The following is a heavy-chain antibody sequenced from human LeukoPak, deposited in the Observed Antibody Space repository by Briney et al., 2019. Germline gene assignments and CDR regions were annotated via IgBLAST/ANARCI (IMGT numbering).Heavy chain of an antibody. CDR3: ARIFDS. J-gene: IGHJ4*02. V-gene: IGHV4-39*07. CDR1: GGSVSTSDYY. Sequence: SETLSLSCTVSGGSVSTSDYYWGWIRQTPGKGLEWIGDIFHNGKTNYNPSLKGRVTISIDTSNNQFSLRLPSVTAADTAVYYCARIFDSWGQGTLVTVSS. CDR2: IFHNGKT.